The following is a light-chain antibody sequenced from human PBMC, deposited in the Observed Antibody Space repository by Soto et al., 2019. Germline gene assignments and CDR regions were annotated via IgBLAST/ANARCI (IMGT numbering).Light chain of an antibody. CDR1: SSDVGGYNS. CDR2: EVS. CDR3: ISYAGSSNSRYV. J-gene: IGLJ1*01. V-gene: IGLV2-8*01. Sequence: QSALTQPPSASGSPGQSVTISCTGTSSDVGGYNSVSWYQQHPGKAPKLMIYEVSQRPSGVPDRFSGSKSGNTASLTVSGLQTEDEADYFCISYAGSSNSRYVFGTGTKLTVL.